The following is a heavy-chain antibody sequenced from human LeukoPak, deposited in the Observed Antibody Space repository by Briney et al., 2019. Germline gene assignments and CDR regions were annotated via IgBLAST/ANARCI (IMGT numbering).Heavy chain of an antibody. V-gene: IGHV4-59*01. J-gene: IGHJ3*02. CDR2: IYYSGST. CDR3: ARDNGRDGYKEYAFDI. D-gene: IGHD5-24*01. Sequence: SEALSLTCTVSGGSISSYYWSWIRQPPGKGLEWIGYIYYSGSTNYNPSLKSRVTISVDTSKNQFSLKLSSVTAADTAVYYCARDNGRDGYKEYAFDIWGQGTMVTVSS. CDR1: GGSISSYY.